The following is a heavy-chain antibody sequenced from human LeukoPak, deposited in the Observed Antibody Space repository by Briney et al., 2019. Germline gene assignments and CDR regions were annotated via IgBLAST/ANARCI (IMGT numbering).Heavy chain of an antibody. CDR1: GFSLRSFA. J-gene: IGHJ4*02. D-gene: IGHD2-15*01. CDR3: ARSPRYCGGGSCYGFRFDY. Sequence: PEGSLRLSCAASGFSLRSFAMSWVRQAPGKGLEWVASIKQDGSEKYYVDSVKGRFTISRDNAKNSLYLGMNSLRAEDTAVYYCARSPRYCGGGSCYGFRFDYWGQGTLVTVSS. V-gene: IGHV3-7*03. CDR2: IKQDGSEK.